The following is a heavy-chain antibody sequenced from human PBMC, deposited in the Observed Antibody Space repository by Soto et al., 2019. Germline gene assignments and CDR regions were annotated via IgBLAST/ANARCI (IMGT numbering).Heavy chain of an antibody. J-gene: IGHJ4*02. CDR3: AREGQPAAGTTPHN. Sequence: PGGSLSLSSAASCIPFSRYAMSWVRQSPGKRVELVATIGISTYYAFSVTARFTISRDNSENTLYLQMNSLSAKDTAVYYCAREGQPAAGTTPHNGGQGALVTVSS. CDR2: IGIST. V-gene: IGHV3-23*01. CDR1: CIPFSRYA. D-gene: IGHD6-13*01.